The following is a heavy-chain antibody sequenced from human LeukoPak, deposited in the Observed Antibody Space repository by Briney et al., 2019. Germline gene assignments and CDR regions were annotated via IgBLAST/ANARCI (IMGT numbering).Heavy chain of an antibody. CDR1: GGSVSSGDYY. CDR2: IYNTGNI. Sequence: SQTLSLTCTVSGGSVSSGDYYWSWIRQTPGKGLEWIGYIYNTGNIYYNPSLKSRVTISVDRSKNQFSLNLTSVSAADTAVYYCAITVPGVTDAFDIWGQGAMVTVSS. J-gene: IGHJ3*02. V-gene: IGHV4-30-4*01. D-gene: IGHD3-10*01. CDR3: AITVPGVTDAFDI.